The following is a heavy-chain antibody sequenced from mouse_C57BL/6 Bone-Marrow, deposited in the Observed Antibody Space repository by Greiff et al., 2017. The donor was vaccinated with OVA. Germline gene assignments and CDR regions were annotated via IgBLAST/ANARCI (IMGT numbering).Heavy chain of an antibody. CDR1: GFSLTSYG. Sequence: VKLQESGPGLVQPSQSLSITCTVSGFSLTSYGVHWVRQSPGKGLEWLGVIWRGGSTDYNAAFMSRLSITKDNSKSQVFFKMNSLQADDTAIYYCAKRGIYYDYDDAMDYWGQGTSVTVSS. D-gene: IGHD2-4*01. CDR2: IWRGGST. CDR3: AKRGIYYDYDDAMDY. V-gene: IGHV2-5*01. J-gene: IGHJ4*01.